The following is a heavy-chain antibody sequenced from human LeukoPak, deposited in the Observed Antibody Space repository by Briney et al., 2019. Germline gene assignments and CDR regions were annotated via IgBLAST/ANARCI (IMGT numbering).Heavy chain of an antibody. CDR2: ISAYNGNT. CDR3: AREVGDYEGGYFDY. V-gene: IGHV1-18*01. Sequence: GASVTVSCKASGGTFSSYAVSWVRQAPGQGLEWMGWISAYNGNTNYAQKLQGRVTMTTDTSTSTAYMELRSLRSDDTAVYYCAREVGDYEGGYFDYWGQGTLVTVSS. D-gene: IGHD4-17*01. J-gene: IGHJ4*02. CDR1: GGTFSSYA.